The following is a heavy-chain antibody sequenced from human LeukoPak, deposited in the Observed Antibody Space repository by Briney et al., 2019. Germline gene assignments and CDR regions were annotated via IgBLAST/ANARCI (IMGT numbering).Heavy chain of an antibody. CDR1: GGSISSSNW. Sequence: SGTLSLTCAVSGGSISSSNWWSWVRQPPGKGLEWIGEIYHSGSTNYHPSLKSRVSISIDKSKNRFSLKLTSVTAADTAVYFCARAVVGASSWQNKVNFDYWGQGTLVTVSS. J-gene: IGHJ4*02. V-gene: IGHV4-4*02. CDR3: ARAVVGASSWQNKVNFDY. CDR2: IYHSGST. D-gene: IGHD6-13*01.